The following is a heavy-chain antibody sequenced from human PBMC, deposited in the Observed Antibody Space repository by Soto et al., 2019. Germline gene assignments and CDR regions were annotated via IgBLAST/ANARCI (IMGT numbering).Heavy chain of an antibody. CDR2: IRSKRYGGTT. J-gene: IGHJ4*02. CDR1: GFTFGDHG. Sequence: EVQLVESGGGLVQPGRSLRLDCTASGFTFGDHGLSWVRQAPGRGLEWVGYIRSKRYGGTTEFAASVKGRFSISRDDSNTIAYLQMNSLQTEDTAVYYCGRGPRHCSGGSCYSIDYWGRGTLVTVSS. V-gene: IGHV3-49*04. CDR3: GRGPRHCSGGSCYSIDY. D-gene: IGHD2-15*01.